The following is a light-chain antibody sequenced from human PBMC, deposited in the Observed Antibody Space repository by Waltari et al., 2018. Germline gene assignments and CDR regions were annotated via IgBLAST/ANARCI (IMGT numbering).Light chain of an antibody. CDR2: GAS. V-gene: IGKV3-20*01. J-gene: IGKJ1*01. CDR1: QSVSRW. Sequence: DIVLTQSPATLSLSPGERATLSCRASQSVSRWLAWYQQKPGQPPRLLIYGASSRATGIPDRFSGSGSGTNFSLTISRLEPEDSAVYYCQKYGTLPATFGQGTKVEVK. CDR3: QKYGTLPAT.